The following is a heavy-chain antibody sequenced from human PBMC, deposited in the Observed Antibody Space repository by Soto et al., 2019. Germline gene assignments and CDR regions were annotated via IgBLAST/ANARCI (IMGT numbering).Heavy chain of an antibody. CDR3: ARTIAVGSYGMDV. D-gene: IGHD6-19*01. CDR1: GFTFSSYA. J-gene: IGHJ6*02. V-gene: IGHV3-30-3*01. CDR2: ISYDGSNK. Sequence: QVQLVESGGGVVQPGRSLRLSCAASGFTFSSYAMHWVRQAPGKGLEWVAVISYDGSNKYYAASVKGRFTISRDNSKNTLDLQMNSLRAEDTAVYYCARTIAVGSYGMDVWGQGTTVTVSS.